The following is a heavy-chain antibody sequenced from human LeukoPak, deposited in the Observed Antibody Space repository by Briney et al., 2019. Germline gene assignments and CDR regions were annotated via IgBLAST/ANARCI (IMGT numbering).Heavy chain of an antibody. V-gene: IGHV4-34*01. CDR2: INHSGST. J-gene: IGHJ4*02. Sequence: SETLSLTCAVYGGSFGGYYWSWIRQPPGKGLEWIGEINHSGSTNYNPSLKSRVTISVDTSKNQFSLKLSSVTAADTAVYYCARRRRWYGVDYWGQGTLITVSS. D-gene: IGHD6-13*01. CDR3: ARRRRWYGVDY. CDR1: GGSFGGYY.